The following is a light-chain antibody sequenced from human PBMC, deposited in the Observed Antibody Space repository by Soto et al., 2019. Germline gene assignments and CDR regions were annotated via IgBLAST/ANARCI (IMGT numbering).Light chain of an antibody. CDR1: QTISSW. J-gene: IGKJ1*01. V-gene: IGKV1-5*03. CDR2: TAS. Sequence: TLSASVGDRVPIPCRSSQTISSWLAWYQQKPGKAPKLLIYTASTLKSGVPSRFSGSGSGTEFTLTISSLQPDDFTTYYCQHSTSYSDAFSQVTKVDIK. CDR3: QHSTSYSDA.